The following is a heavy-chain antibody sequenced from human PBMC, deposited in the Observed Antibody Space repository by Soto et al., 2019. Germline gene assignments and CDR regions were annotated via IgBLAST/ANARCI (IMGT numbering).Heavy chain of an antibody. CDR1: GFISSSYA. D-gene: IGHD3-10*01. CDR2: ISASGASNT. CDR3: AKGGTVVRGVTLDY. J-gene: IGHJ4*02. Sequence: EVQLLESGGGLVQPGGSLRLSCAASGFISSSYAMNWVRQAPGKGLEWVSVISASGASNTYYADPVKGRFTISGDNSKNTLYLQMNSLRAEDTAVYYCAKGGTVVRGVTLDYWGQGTLVSVSS. V-gene: IGHV3-23*01.